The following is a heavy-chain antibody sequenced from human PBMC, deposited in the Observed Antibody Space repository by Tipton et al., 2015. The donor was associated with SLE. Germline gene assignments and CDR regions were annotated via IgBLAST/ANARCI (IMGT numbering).Heavy chain of an antibody. CDR2: INHSGST. Sequence: TLSLTCAVYGGSFSGYYWCWIRRPPGKGLAWIGEINHSGSTNYNPSLKSRVTISVDTSKNQFSLKLSSVTAADTAVYYCAGDLSSGFPDVWSKGTTVTASS. V-gene: IGHV4-34*01. CDR1: GGSFSGYY. J-gene: IGHJ6*04. D-gene: IGHD3-22*01. CDR3: AGDLSSGFPDV.